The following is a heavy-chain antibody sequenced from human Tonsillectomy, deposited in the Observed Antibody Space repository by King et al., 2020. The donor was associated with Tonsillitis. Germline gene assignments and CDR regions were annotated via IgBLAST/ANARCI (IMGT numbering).Heavy chain of an antibody. CDR2: ISYDGSIK. Sequence: VQLVESGGGVVQPGRSLRLSCAASGFSFSNSAIHWVRQAPGKGLEWVAVISYDGSIKYYTDSVKGRFTISRDNSKNTLFLQMNSLRPVDTAVYYCAREDVDTPRPYYYSYGMDVWGQGTTVTVSS. J-gene: IGHJ6*02. V-gene: IGHV3-30-3*01. D-gene: IGHD5-18*01. CDR1: GFSFSNSA. CDR3: AREDVDTPRPYYYSYGMDV.